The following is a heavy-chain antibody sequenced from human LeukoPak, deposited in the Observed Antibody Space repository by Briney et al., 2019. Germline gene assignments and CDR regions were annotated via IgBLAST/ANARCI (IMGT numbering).Heavy chain of an antibody. Sequence: QPGGSLRLSCAASAFSVGSNYMTWVRQAPGKGLEWVSLIYSGGSAYYADSVKGRFTISRDNSKNTLYLQMNSLRAEDTAVYYCAKGPGGWWLSPFDIWGQGTMVTVSS. V-gene: IGHV3-66*01. D-gene: IGHD2-15*01. J-gene: IGHJ3*02. CDR3: AKGPGGWWLSPFDI. CDR2: IYSGGSA. CDR1: AFSVGSNY.